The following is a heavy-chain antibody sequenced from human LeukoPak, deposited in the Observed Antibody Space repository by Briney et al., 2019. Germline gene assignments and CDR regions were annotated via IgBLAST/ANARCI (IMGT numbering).Heavy chain of an antibody. CDR3: ARLLREYSGDDALFRFDH. J-gene: IGHJ4*02. CDR1: AGSISDNRYY. CDR2: IYFRNT. D-gene: IGHD5-12*01. Sequence: NPSETLSLTCTLSAGSISDNRYYWGWIRQPPGKGLEWIVNIYFRNTYYNPSLKSRVTISIDTSKNQFSLKLTSVTAADTAIYYCARLLREYSGDDALFRFDHWGQGTPVTVSS. V-gene: IGHV4-39*01.